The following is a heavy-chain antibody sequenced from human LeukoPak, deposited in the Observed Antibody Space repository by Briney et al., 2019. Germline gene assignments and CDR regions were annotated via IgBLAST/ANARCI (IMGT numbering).Heavy chain of an antibody. V-gene: IGHV1-69*13. CDR1: GGTFSSYA. D-gene: IGHD3-22*01. J-gene: IGHJ4*02. CDR2: IIPIFGTA. Sequence: SVKVSCKASGGTFSSYAISWVRQAPGQGLEWMGGIIPIFGTANYAQKFQGRVTITADESTSTAYMELSSLRSEDTAVYYCARDRGYYYDSSGYYDPLDYWGQGTLVTVSS. CDR3: ARDRGYYYDSSGYYDPLDY.